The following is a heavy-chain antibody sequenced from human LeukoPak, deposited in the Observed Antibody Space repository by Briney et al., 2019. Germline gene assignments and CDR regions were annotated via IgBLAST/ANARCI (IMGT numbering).Heavy chain of an antibody. V-gene: IGHV3-30*02. CDR2: IRYDGSNK. Sequence: GGSLRLSCAASGFTFSSYGMHWVRQAPGKGLEWVAFIRYDGSNKYYADSVKGRFTISRDNSKNTLYLQMNSLRAEDTAVYYCAKSGLTIFGVVIKYFDYWGQGTLVTVSS. CDR1: GFTFSSYG. CDR3: AKSGLTIFGVVIKYFDY. J-gene: IGHJ4*02. D-gene: IGHD3-3*01.